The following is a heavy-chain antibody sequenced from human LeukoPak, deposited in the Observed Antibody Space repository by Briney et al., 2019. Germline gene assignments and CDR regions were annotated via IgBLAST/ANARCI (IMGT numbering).Heavy chain of an antibody. CDR2: ISAYNGNT. CDR1: GYTLTGYY. V-gene: IGHV1-18*04. Sequence: GASVKVSCKASGYTLTGYYMHWVRQAPGQGLEWMGWISAYNGNTNYAQKLQGRVTMTTDTSTSTAYMELRSLRSDDTAVYYCARTYFGGWFDPWGQGTLVTVSS. J-gene: IGHJ5*02. D-gene: IGHD3-9*01. CDR3: ARTYFGGWFDP.